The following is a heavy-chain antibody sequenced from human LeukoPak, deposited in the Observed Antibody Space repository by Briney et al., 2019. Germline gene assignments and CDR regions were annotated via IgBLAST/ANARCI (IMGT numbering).Heavy chain of an antibody. V-gene: IGHV4-39*01. CDR2: IYYSGST. CDR3: ARHVGYSSSWYGIDY. Sequence: SETLSLTCTVSGGSISSGGYYWSWIRQHPGKGLEWIGYIYYSGSTYYNPSLKSRVTISVDTSKNQFSLKLSSVTAADTAMYYCARHVGYSSSWYGIDYWGQGTLVTVSS. D-gene: IGHD6-13*01. CDR1: GGSISSGGYY. J-gene: IGHJ4*02.